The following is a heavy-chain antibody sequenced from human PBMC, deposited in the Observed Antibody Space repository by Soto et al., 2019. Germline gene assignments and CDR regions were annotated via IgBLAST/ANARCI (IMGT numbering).Heavy chain of an antibody. CDR3: ARDIAARRGYYGMDV. CDR2: IYYSGST. CDR1: GGSISSYY. V-gene: IGHV4-59*01. J-gene: IGHJ6*02. Sequence: TSETLSLTCTVSGGSISSYYWSWIRQPPGKGLEWIGYIYYSGSTNYNPSLKSRVTISVDTSKNQFSLKLSSVTAADTAVYYCARDIAARRGYYGMDVWGQGTTVTVSS. D-gene: IGHD6-6*01.